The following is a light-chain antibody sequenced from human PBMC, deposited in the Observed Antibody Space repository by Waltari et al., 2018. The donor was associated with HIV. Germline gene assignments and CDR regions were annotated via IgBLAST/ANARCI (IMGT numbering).Light chain of an antibody. CDR2: SAS. Sequence: EIVMTQSPDTLSVSAGKSATLSCTATHNVRTNLAGLQQKPGQAPRLVVHSASIRASGIPGRISGSGSGTDFTLTISTLQSEDSAIYYCQQYNDWPPWTFGQGTKVEVK. CDR1: HNVRTN. CDR3: QQYNDWPPWT. V-gene: IGKV3D-15*03. J-gene: IGKJ1*01.